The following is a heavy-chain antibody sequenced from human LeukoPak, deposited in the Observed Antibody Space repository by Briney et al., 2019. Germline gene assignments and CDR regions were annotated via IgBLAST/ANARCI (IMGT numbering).Heavy chain of an antibody. CDR1: GFTFSSYG. J-gene: IGHJ3*02. CDR3: AREDYDYVWGSYRFDAFDI. V-gene: IGHV3-30*02. D-gene: IGHD3-16*02. CDR2: IRYDGSNK. Sequence: GGSLRLSCAASGFTFSSYGMHWVRQAPGKGLEWVAFIRYDGSNKYYADSVKGRFTISRDNSKNTLYLQMNSLRAEDTAVYYCAREDYDYVWGSYRFDAFDIWGQGTMVTVSS.